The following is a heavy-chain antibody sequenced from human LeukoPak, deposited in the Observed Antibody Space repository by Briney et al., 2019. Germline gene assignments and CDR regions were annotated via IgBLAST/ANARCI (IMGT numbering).Heavy chain of an antibody. CDR3: VLTYYYDSSGYEGTFDY. Sequence: GESLKISCKGSGYSFTSYWIGWVRQMPGKGLEWMGLIYPGDSDTRYSPSFQGQVTISADKSISTAYLQWSSLKASDTAMYYCVLTYYYDSSGYEGTFDYWGQGTLVTVSS. CDR2: IYPGDSDT. V-gene: IGHV5-51*01. D-gene: IGHD3-22*01. J-gene: IGHJ4*02. CDR1: GYSFTSYW.